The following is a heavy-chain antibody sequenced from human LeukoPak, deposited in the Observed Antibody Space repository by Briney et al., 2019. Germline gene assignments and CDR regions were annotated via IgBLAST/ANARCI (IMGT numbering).Heavy chain of an antibody. V-gene: IGHV1-24*01. J-gene: IGHJ4*02. D-gene: IGHD1-26*01. CDR1: GYTLTELS. CDR2: FDPEDGET. CDR3: ATAPIVGATFFDY. Sequence: GASVKVSCKVSGYTLTELSMHWVRQAPGKGLEWMGGFDPEDGETIYAQKFQGRVTLTEDTSTDTAYMELSSLRSEDTAVYYCATAPIVGATFFDYWGQGTLVTVSS.